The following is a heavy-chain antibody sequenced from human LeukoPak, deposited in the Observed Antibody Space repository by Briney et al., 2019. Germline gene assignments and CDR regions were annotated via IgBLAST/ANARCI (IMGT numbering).Heavy chain of an antibody. D-gene: IGHD3-22*01. Sequence: SETLSLTCDVYGGSLSGYYWSWIRQPPGKGLEWIGEINHSGSTNYNPSLKSRVTISVDTSKNQFSLKLSSVTAADTAVYYCARGSYYDSTGHYQWNRFDPWGQGTLVTVSS. J-gene: IGHJ5*02. CDR2: INHSGST. CDR3: ARGSYYDSTGHYQWNRFDP. CDR1: GGSLSGYY. V-gene: IGHV4-34*01.